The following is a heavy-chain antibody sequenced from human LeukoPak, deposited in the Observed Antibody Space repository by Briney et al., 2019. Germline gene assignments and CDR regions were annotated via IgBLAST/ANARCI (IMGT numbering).Heavy chain of an antibody. Sequence: GGSLRLSCLASGFTLSSSSMSWVRQAPGKGLEWVSAINPGDDNTYYADSVKGRFTVSRDNSKNTVFLQMNSLRPEDTAVYYCARSVHFGYHDYWGQGTLVTVSS. D-gene: IGHD3-22*01. CDR1: GFTLSSSS. CDR2: INPGDDNT. J-gene: IGHJ4*02. V-gene: IGHV3-23*01. CDR3: ARSVHFGYHDY.